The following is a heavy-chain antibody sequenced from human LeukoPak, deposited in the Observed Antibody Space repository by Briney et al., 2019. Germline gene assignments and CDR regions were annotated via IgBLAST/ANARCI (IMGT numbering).Heavy chain of an antibody. CDR3: ARVGSTDWFDP. V-gene: IGHV4-30-2*01. J-gene: IGHJ5*02. CDR1: GGSISSGGYS. Sequence: PSETLSLTCAVSGGSISSGGYSWSWLRQPPGKGLEWIGYIYHSGSTYYNPSLKSRVTISVDRSKNQFSLKLSSVTAADTAVYYCARVGSTDWFDPWGQGTLVTVSS. CDR2: IYHSGST. D-gene: IGHD3-16*01.